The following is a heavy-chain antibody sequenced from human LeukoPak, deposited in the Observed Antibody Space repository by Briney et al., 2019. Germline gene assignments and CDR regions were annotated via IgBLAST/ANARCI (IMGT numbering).Heavy chain of an antibody. J-gene: IGHJ4*02. CDR2: ISSDGRST. CDR3: AREGVATTSFDY. V-gene: IGHV3-74*01. CDR1: GFTFSTYW. Sequence: GGSLRLSCAASGFTFSTYWIHWVRQAPGMGLVWVPRISSDGRSTTYADSVKGRFTISIANAKTTLYLQMNSLRAEDTAVYSCAREGVATTSFDYWGQGTLVTVSS. D-gene: IGHD5-12*01.